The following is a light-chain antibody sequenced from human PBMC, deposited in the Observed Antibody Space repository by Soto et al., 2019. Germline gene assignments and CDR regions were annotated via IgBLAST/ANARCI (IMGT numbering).Light chain of an antibody. V-gene: IGLV8-61*01. CDR1: SGSVSTLDY. CDR2: RTD. CDR3: VLYMGSGFNWV. J-gene: IGLJ3*02. Sequence: QTVVTQEPSFSVSPGGTVTLTCGLSSGSVSTLDYPSWFQQTPGQAPRTLIYRTDTRSSGVPDRFSGSILGTKAALTITGAQADDESDYYCVLYMGSGFNWVFGGGTKLTV.